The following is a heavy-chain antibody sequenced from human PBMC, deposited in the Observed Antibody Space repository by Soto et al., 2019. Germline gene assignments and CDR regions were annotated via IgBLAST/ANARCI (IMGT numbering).Heavy chain of an antibody. Sequence: QVQLQESGPGLVKPSQTLSLTCTVSGGSINSGGYCWSWIRQHPGKGLDWIGCISYGGSTSYNPSLKSRVTIAVDTSKNPFSLKLTSVTAAETAVYYCSRGILVWGQGALITVSS. D-gene: IGHD5-18*01. V-gene: IGHV4-31*03. CDR3: SRGILV. J-gene: IGHJ4*02. CDR1: GGSINSGGYC. CDR2: ISYGGST.